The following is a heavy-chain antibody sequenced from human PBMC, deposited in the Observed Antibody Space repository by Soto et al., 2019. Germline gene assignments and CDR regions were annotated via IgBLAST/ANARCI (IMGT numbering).Heavy chain of an antibody. V-gene: IGHV2-5*02. J-gene: IGHJ4*02. CDR3: APRRGAPGYFDH. D-gene: IGHD3-10*01. CDR2: IYWDNDR. Sequence: QITLKESGPTLVKPTQTLTLTCTFSGFSLSTNGVGVGWIRQPPGKALEWLALIYWDNDRRYSPSQKSRLTITKDTSKNQVVLTMTNMDPVDTATYYCAPRRGAPGYFDHWGQGTVVTVSS. CDR1: GFSLSTNGVG.